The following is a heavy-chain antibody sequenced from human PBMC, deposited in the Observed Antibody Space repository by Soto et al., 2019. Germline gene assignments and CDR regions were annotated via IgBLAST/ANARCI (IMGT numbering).Heavy chain of an antibody. CDR3: ARDQEDIVLVPAAPGGY. J-gene: IGHJ4*02. V-gene: IGHV3-33*01. D-gene: IGHD2-2*01. CDR1: GFTFSSYG. Sequence: GGSLRLSCAASGFTFSSYGMHWVRQAPGKGLEWVAVIWYDGSNKYYADSVKGRFTISRDNSKNTLYLQMNSLRAEDTAVYYCARDQEDIVLVPAAPGGYWGQGTLVTVSS. CDR2: IWYDGSNK.